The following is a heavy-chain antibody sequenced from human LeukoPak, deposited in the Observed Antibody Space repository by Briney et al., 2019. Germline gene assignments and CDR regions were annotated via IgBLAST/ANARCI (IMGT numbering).Heavy chain of an antibody. Sequence: WASVKVSCKASGYTFTSYDINWVRQATGQGLEWMGWMNPNSGNTGYAQKFQGRVTMTRNTSISTAYMELSSLRSEDTAVYYCARDAGILTGYSPYYYYGMDVWGQGTTVTVSS. CDR3: ARDAGILTGYSPYYYYGMDV. CDR2: MNPNSGNT. V-gene: IGHV1-8*01. CDR1: GYTFTSYD. J-gene: IGHJ6*02. D-gene: IGHD3-9*01.